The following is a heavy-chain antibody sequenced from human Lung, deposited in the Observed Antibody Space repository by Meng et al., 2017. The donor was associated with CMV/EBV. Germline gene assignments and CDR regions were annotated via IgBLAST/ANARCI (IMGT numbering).Heavy chain of an antibody. D-gene: IGHD2-15*01. CDR2: FSSDITNP. Sequence: GESLKISCVASGFNLNTHSGHWVRQAPGKGLEWLAVFSSDITNPYYADSVRGRFAVSRDNFRKSLYLQMNDLTPEDTAVYYCATSRLQRDAVDHWGQGTLVTVSS. CDR1: GFNLNTHS. J-gene: IGHJ1*01. V-gene: IGHV3-30*09. CDR3: ATSRLQRDAVDH.